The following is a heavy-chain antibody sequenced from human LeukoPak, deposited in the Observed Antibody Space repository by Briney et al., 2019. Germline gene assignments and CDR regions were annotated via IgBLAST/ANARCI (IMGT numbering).Heavy chain of an antibody. V-gene: IGHV3-21*01. J-gene: IGHJ5*02. CDR2: ISSSSSYI. Sequence: AGGSLRLSCAASGFTFSSYSMNWVRQAPGKGLEWVSSISSSSSYIYYADSVKGRFTISRDNAKNSLYLQMNSLRAEDTAVYYCARDYYYGSGSYYSNWFDPWGQGTLVTVSS. CDR3: ARDYYYGSGSYYSNWFDP. CDR1: GFTFSSYS. D-gene: IGHD3-10*01.